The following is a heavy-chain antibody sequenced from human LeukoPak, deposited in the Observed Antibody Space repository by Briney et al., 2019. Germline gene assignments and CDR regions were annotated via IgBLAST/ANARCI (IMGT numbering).Heavy chain of an antibody. J-gene: IGHJ4*02. CDR1: GFTFSSYG. V-gene: IGHV3-33*06. CDR3: AKDSNGWYQRGSNYFDY. CDR2: IWYDGSNK. D-gene: IGHD6-19*01. Sequence: GGSLRLSCAASGFTFSSYGMHWVRQAPGKGLVWVAVIWYDGSNKYYADSVKGRFTISRDNSKNTLYLQMNSLRAEDTAEYYCAKDSNGWYQRGSNYFDYWGQGTLVTVSS.